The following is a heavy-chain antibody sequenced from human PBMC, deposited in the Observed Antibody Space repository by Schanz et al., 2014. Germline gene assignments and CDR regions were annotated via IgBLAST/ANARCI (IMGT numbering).Heavy chain of an antibody. CDR2: ISSYSTI. CDR1: GFTFRDYS. Sequence: EVQLVESGGGLVQPGGSLRLSCEASGFTFRDYSMNWVRQAPGKGPEWISYISSYSTIHYADSVKGRFTISRDNAKDSLYLQMTSLRAEDTAVYYCATQYCSGTTCYTDSWDHWGQGTLVTVSS. V-gene: IGHV3-48*04. D-gene: IGHD2-2*02. CDR3: ATQYCSGTTCYTDSWDH. J-gene: IGHJ4*01.